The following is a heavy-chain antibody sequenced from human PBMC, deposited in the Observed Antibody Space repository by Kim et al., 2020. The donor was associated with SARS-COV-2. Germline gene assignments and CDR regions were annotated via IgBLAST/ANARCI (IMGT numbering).Heavy chain of an antibody. D-gene: IGHD6-13*01. Sequence: GGSLRLSCAASGFTFSSYAMHWVRQAPGKGLEWVAVISYDGSNKYYVDSVKGRFTISRDNSKNTLYLQMNSLRAEDTAVYYCARPRIAAAELDYWGQGTLVTGSS. CDR3: ARPRIAAAELDY. CDR1: GFTFSSYA. J-gene: IGHJ4*02. CDR2: ISYDGSNK. V-gene: IGHV3-30*04.